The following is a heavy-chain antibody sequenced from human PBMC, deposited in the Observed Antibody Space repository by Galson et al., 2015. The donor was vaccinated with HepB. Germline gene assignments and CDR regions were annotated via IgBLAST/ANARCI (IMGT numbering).Heavy chain of an antibody. CDR3: AREQIVGATGDYYYYGMDV. J-gene: IGHJ6*02. Sequence: SVKVSCKASGYTFTGYYMHWVRQAPGQGLEWMGWINPNSGDTNYVQKFQGWVTMTRDTSISTVYMELNRLRSDDTAVYYCAREQIVGATGDYYYYGMDVWGQGTTVTVSS. CDR1: GYTFTGYY. D-gene: IGHD1-26*01. CDR2: INPNSGDT. V-gene: IGHV1-2*04.